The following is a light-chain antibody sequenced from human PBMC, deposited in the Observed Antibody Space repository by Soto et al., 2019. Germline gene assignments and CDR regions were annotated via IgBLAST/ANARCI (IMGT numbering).Light chain of an antibody. V-gene: IGLV2-14*03. Sequence: QSALTQPASVSGSPGQSITISCTGTSSDVGGYSYVSWYQQHPGDAPKLMIFHVTNRPSGVSDRFSGSKSGNTASLTISGLQAEDEADYYYSSHTSSTAYIFGTGTKLTVL. J-gene: IGLJ1*01. CDR2: HVT. CDR3: SSHTSSTAYI. CDR1: SSDVGGYSY.